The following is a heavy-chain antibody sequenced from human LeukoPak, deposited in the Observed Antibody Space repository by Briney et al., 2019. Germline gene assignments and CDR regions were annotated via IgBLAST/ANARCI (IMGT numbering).Heavy chain of an antibody. CDR2: ISAYNGNT. CDR1: GDTFSSYA. CDR3: ARGSRGSYFGY. V-gene: IGHV1-18*01. Sequence: ASVKVSCKTSGDTFSSYAISWVRQAPGQGLEWMGWISAYNGNTNYAQKLQGRVTMTTDTSTSTAYMELRSLRSDDTAVYYCARGSRGSYFGYWGQGTLATVSS. D-gene: IGHD1-26*01. J-gene: IGHJ4*02.